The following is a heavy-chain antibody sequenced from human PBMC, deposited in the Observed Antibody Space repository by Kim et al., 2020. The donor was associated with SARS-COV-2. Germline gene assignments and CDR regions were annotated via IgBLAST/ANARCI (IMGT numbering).Heavy chain of an antibody. Sequence: SPKFQGRVTSTRDTSASTAYMELSSLRSEDTAVYYCARDWGTAMVYGMDVWGQGTTVTVSS. D-gene: IGHD5-18*01. J-gene: IGHJ6*02. CDR3: ARDWGTAMVYGMDV. V-gene: IGHV1-3*01.